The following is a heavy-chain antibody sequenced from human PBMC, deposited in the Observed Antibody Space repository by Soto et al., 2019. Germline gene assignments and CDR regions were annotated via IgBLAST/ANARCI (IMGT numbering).Heavy chain of an antibody. Sequence: QVQLAQSGPELKKPGASLEVSCRASGYTFSNYGISWVRQVPGQGLEWMAWISVKNGDTNFAQKFQGRLSVTTDTSTSTAYLNLRSLRYDDTAVYYCARLTTLSSPKYRFYYYMDIWGKGTTVTVSS. V-gene: IGHV1-18*01. J-gene: IGHJ6*03. CDR2: ISVKNGDT. CDR3: ARLTTLSSPKYRFYYYMDI. CDR1: GYTFSNYG. D-gene: IGHD4-4*01.